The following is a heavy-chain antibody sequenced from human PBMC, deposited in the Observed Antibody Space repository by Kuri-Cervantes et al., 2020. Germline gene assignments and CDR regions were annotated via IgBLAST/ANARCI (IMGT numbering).Heavy chain of an antibody. CDR1: GFTFDDYT. CDR2: ISWDGGST. D-gene: IGHD3-22*01. J-gene: IGHJ4*02. V-gene: IGHV3-43*01. CDR3: AESGDSSGYPSGLFDY. Sequence: GGSLRLSCAASGFTFDDYTMHWVRQAPGKGLEWVSLISWDGGSTYYADSVKGRFTISRDNSKNSLYLQMNSLRTEDTALYYCAESGDSSGYPSGLFDYWGQGTLVTVSS.